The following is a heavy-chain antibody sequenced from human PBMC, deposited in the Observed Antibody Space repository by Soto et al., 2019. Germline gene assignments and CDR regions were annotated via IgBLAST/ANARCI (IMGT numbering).Heavy chain of an antibody. CDR2: IYSGGST. CDR1: GFTVSSNY. V-gene: IGHV3-53*01. J-gene: IGHJ6*02. D-gene: IGHD3-9*01. Sequence: QPGGSLRLSCAASGFTVSSNYMSWVRQAPGKGLEWVSVIYSGGSTYYADSVKGRFTISRDNSKNTLYLQMNSLRAEDTAVYYCAREQDDILTGYYGGMDVWGQGTTVTVSS. CDR3: AREQDDILTGYYGGMDV.